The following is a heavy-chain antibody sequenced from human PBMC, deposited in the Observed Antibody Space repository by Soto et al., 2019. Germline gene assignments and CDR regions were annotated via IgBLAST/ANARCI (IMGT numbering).Heavy chain of an antibody. Sequence: EVQLVESGGGLVKPGGSLRLSCAVSGFTFDKVWMNWVRQAPGKGLEWVGRIKSKTDGGTTDYAAPVKGRFTISREDLKYMLDLQMNSLKTEDTGMYFCTTGRDDLLYWGQGTLVTVSS. CDR2: IKSKTDGGTT. CDR1: GFTFDKVW. CDR3: TTGRDDLLY. V-gene: IGHV3-15*07. D-gene: IGHD1-26*01. J-gene: IGHJ4*02.